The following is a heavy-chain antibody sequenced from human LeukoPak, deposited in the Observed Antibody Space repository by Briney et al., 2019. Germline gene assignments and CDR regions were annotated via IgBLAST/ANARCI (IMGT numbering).Heavy chain of an antibody. CDR1: GYTFTSYY. CDR2: INPSGGST. Sequence: ASVKVSCKASGYTFTSYYMHWVRQAPGQGLEWMGIINPSGGSTSYAQKFQGRVTMTRDTSTSTVYMELSSLRSEDTAVYYCARGIPDYYDSSGYYNFDYWGQGTLVTVSS. CDR3: ARGIPDYYDSSGYYNFDY. D-gene: IGHD3-22*01. J-gene: IGHJ4*02. V-gene: IGHV1-46*01.